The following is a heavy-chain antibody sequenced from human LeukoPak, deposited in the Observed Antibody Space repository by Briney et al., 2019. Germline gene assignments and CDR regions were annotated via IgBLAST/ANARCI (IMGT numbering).Heavy chain of an antibody. Sequence: GGSLRLSCAASGFTFSSYGMHWVRQAPGKGLEWVAFIRYDGSNKYYADSVKGRFTISRDNSKNTLYLQMNSPRAEDTAVYYCLGVIAAALDYWGQGTLVTVSS. CDR1: GFTFSSYG. D-gene: IGHD6-13*01. V-gene: IGHV3-30*02. CDR2: IRYDGSNK. CDR3: LGVIAAALDY. J-gene: IGHJ4*02.